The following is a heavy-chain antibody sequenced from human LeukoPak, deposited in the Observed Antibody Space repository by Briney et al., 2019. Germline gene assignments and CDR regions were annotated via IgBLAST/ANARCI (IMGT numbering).Heavy chain of an antibody. J-gene: IGHJ4*02. CDR3: VAGAPKWLHLVY. CDR2: MYYSGNS. D-gene: IGHD5-24*01. V-gene: IGHV4-59*12. Sequence: SETLSLTCSVSGGSMSSYYWSWIRQSPGKGLEWIGYMYYSGNSNYKSSINSSLESRVTISVDSTKKEFFLKMDSMTAADTAFYYCVAGAPKWLHLVYWGQGTLVTVAS. CDR1: GGSMSSYY.